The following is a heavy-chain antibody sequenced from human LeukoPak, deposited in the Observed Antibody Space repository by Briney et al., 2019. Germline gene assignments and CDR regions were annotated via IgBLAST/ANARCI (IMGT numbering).Heavy chain of an antibody. D-gene: IGHD3-3*01. CDR2: IDPSDSYT. J-gene: IGHJ3*02. V-gene: IGHV5-10-1*01. CDR1: GYSFTSYW. Sequence: MTGESLKISCKGSGYSFTSYWISWVRQMPGKGLEWMGRIDPSDSYTNYSPSFQGHVTISADKSISTAYLQWSSLKASDTAMYYCAKTYYDFWSGYLHTNAFDIWGQGTMVTVSS. CDR3: AKTYYDFWSGYLHTNAFDI.